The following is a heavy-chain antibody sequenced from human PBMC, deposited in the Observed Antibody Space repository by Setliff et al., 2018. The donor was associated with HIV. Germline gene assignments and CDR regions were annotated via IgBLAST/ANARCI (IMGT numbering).Heavy chain of an antibody. D-gene: IGHD6-13*01. CDR1: GDSISSSAYY. Sequence: LSLTCTVSGDSISSSAYYWGWIRQPPGKGLEWIGAIYHSGSSYYSPSLKSRVTLFLDSSKNQFSLTLNSLTAADTAVYYCARLAGQRTIAAADCAHNSPRGMDVWSQGTTVTVSS. J-gene: IGHJ6*02. CDR2: IYHSGSS. CDR3: ARLAGQRTIAAADCAHNSPRGMDV. V-gene: IGHV4-39*01.